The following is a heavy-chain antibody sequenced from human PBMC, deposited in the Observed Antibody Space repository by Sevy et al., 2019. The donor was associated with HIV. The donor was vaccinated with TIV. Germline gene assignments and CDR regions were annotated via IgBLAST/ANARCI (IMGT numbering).Heavy chain of an antibody. Sequence: GSLRLSCAASGFTVSSNYMSWVRQAPGKGLEWVSVIYSGGSTYYADSVKGRFTISRDNSKNTLYLQMNSLRAEDTAVYYCARDVDDRYFDYWGQGTLVTVSS. CDR1: GFTVSSNY. CDR2: IYSGGST. D-gene: IGHD3-22*01. V-gene: IGHV3-53*01. CDR3: ARDVDDRYFDY. J-gene: IGHJ4*02.